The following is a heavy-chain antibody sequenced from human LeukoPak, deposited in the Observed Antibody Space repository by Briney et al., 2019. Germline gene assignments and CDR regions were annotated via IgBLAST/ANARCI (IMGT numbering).Heavy chain of an antibody. CDR3: ARERQLERLAFGKEGSAFDY. CDR1: GFAFSSHG. Sequence: GGSLRLSCAASGFAFSSHGMNWVRQAPGKGLEWISYVSSTSSVYYADSVKGRFTISRDNAKNSLYLQMNRLRAEDTAVYYCARERQLERLAFGKEGSAFDYWGQGTLVTVSS. CDR2: VSSTSSV. D-gene: IGHD1-1*01. J-gene: IGHJ4*02. V-gene: IGHV3-48*04.